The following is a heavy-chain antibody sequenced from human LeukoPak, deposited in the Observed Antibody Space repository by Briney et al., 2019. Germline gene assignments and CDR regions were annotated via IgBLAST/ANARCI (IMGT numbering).Heavy chain of an antibody. J-gene: IGHJ3*02. CDR1: GGTFSSYA. Sequence: ASVKVSCKPAGGTFSSYAIIWVREAPGQALEWIGGIIPIFGTANYAQKFQGRVTITADKSTSTAYMELSSLRSEDTAVYYCASTPGYSYGNDAFDIWGQGTMVTVSS. D-gene: IGHD5-18*01. CDR2: IIPIFGTA. CDR3: ASTPGYSYGNDAFDI. V-gene: IGHV1-69*06.